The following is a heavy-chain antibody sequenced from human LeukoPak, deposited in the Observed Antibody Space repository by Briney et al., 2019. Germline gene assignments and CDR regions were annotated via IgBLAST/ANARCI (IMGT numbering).Heavy chain of an antibody. D-gene: IGHD3-22*01. V-gene: IGHV3-48*04. CDR1: GFTFSSYS. Sequence: GGSLRLSCAASGFTFSSYSMNWVRQAPGKGLEWVSYISSSSSTIYYADSVKGRFTISRDNAKNSLYLQMNSLRAEDTAVYYCARGGYVWDFDYWGQGTLVTVSS. CDR2: ISSSSSTI. J-gene: IGHJ4*02. CDR3: ARGGYVWDFDY.